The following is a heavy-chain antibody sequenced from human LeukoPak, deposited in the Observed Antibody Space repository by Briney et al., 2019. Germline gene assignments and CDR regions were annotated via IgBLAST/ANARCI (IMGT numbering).Heavy chain of an antibody. V-gene: IGHV5-51*01. Sequence: GESLKISCKGSGYSFTSYRIGWVRQMPGKGLEWMGIIYPGDSDTKYSPSFQGQVTIPAVKSISTAYLQWSSLKASDTAIYYCARCSSSGSDSHYGGQGTLVTVSS. CDR2: IYPGDSDT. D-gene: IGHD1-26*01. J-gene: IGHJ4*02. CDR1: GYSFTSYR. CDR3: ARCSSSGSDSHY.